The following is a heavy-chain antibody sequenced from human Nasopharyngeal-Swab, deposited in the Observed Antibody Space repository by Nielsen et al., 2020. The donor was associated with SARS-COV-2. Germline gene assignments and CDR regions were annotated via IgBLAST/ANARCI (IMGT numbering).Heavy chain of an antibody. J-gene: IGHJ4*02. D-gene: IGHD3-16*02. Sequence: WIRQPPGKGLEWVSSISSSSSYTYYADSVKGRFTISRDNSKNTLYLQMNSLRAEDTAVYYCAKDRNDYIWGSYRLTFDYWGQGTLVTVSS. V-gene: IGHV3-23*01. CDR3: AKDRNDYIWGSYRLTFDY. CDR2: ISSSSSYT.